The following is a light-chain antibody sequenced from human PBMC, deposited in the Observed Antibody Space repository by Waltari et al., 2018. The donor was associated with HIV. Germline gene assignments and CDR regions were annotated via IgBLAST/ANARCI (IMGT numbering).Light chain of an antibody. CDR1: QHIGTF. V-gene: IGKV1-8*01. J-gene: IGKJ5*01. CDR2: SAS. CDR3: QQYNTYPIT. Sequence: AVRMPQSPPSFSASTGDRVTIPCRASQHIGTFLAWYQQKPGNAPTLLVHSASTLQDGVPSRFSGNVSGTEFTLTISCLQSEDFGTYYCQQYNTYPITFGQGTRLDIK.